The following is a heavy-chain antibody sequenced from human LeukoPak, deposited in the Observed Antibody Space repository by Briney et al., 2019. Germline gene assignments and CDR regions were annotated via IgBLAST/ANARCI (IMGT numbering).Heavy chain of an antibody. CDR3: AREGYDSSGKEY. CDR2: INHSGST. Sequence: SETLSLTCAVYGVSFSGYYWSWLRQPPGKGLEWIGEINHSGSTSYNPSLKRRVTISVDTSKNQFSLKLSSVTAADTAVYYCAREGYDSSGKEYWGQGTLVTVSS. J-gene: IGHJ4*02. CDR1: GVSFSGYY. V-gene: IGHV4-34*01. D-gene: IGHD3-22*01.